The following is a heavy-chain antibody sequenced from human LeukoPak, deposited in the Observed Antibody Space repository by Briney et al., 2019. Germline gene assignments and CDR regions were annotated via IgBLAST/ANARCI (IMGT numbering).Heavy chain of an antibody. CDR2: INPNSGGT. D-gene: IGHD3-3*01. J-gene: IGHJ5*02. CDR3: ASVKYYDFWSGYYTGRFDP. CDR1: GYTFTSYY. Sequence: GASVKVSCKASGYTFTSYYMHWVRQAPGQGLEWMGWINPNSGGTNYAQKFQGRVTMTRDTSISTAYMELSRLRSDDTAVYYCASVKYYDFWSGYYTGRFDPWGQGTLVTVSS. V-gene: IGHV1-2*02.